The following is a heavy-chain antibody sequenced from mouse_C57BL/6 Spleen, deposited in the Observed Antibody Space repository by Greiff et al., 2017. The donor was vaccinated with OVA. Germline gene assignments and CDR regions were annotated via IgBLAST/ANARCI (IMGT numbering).Heavy chain of an antibody. V-gene: IGHV5-17*01. D-gene: IGHD4-1*01. CDR2: ISSGSSTI. CDR3: ARDWDGEMDY. CDR1: GFTFSDYG. Sequence: EVKLVESGGGLVKPGGSLKLSCAASGFTFSDYGMHWVRQAPEKGLEWVAYISSGSSTIYYADTVKGRFTISRDNAKNTLFLQMTSLRSEDTAMYYCARDWDGEMDYWGQGTSVTVSS. J-gene: IGHJ4*01.